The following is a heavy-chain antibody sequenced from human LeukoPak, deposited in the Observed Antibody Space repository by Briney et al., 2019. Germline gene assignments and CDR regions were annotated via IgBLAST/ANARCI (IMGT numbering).Heavy chain of an antibody. CDR2: IYYSGST. D-gene: IGHD3-16*01. CDR3: ARHYGP. J-gene: IGHJ5*02. V-gene: IGHV4-61*01. Sequence: SETLSLTCIVSGGSVSSGSYYWSWLRQPPGKGLEWIGYIYYSGSTNYNPSLKSRVTMSVDTSRNQFSLKLNSVTAADTAVYYCARHYGPWGQGTLVTVSS. CDR1: GGSVSSGSYY.